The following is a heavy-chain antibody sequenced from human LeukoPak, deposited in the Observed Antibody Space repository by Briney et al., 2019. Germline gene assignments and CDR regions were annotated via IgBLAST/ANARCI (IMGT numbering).Heavy chain of an antibody. V-gene: IGHV3-48*01. Sequence: GGSLRLSCAASGFTFSSYSMNWVRQAPGKGLEWVSYISSSSSSIYYADSVKGRFTISRDNAKNALYMQMNSLRAEDTAVYYCARADFWSGYYMDYWGLGTLVTVSS. CDR3: ARADFWSGYYMDY. J-gene: IGHJ4*02. CDR1: GFTFSSYS. D-gene: IGHD3-3*01. CDR2: ISSSSSSI.